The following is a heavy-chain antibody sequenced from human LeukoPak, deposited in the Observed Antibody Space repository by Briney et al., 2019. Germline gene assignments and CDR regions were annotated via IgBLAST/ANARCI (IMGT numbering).Heavy chain of an antibody. CDR3: AKGPAAGTTALDY. D-gene: IGHD1-7*01. CDR2: ISGSGGST. CDR1: RFTFSNYA. J-gene: IGHJ4*02. V-gene: IGHV3-23*01. Sequence: GRSLRLSCAASRFTFSNYAMSWVGQAPGKGLEWVSTISGSGGSTSYADSVKGRFTISRDNSKNTLNLQMNSLRAEDTAVYYCAKGPAAGTTALDYWGQGTLVTVSS.